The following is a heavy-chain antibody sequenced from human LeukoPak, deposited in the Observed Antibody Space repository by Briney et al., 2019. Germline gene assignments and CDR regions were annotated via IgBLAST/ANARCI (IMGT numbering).Heavy chain of an antibody. Sequence: ASVKLSCKASGYTFTSYAMHWVRQAPGQSLEWMGWINAGNGNTKYSQEFQGRVTITRDTSASTAYMELSSLRSEDMAVYYCAREDLDSSGCTHWGQGTLVTVSS. CDR3: AREDLDSSGCTH. J-gene: IGHJ4*02. CDR2: INAGNGNT. V-gene: IGHV1-3*03. D-gene: IGHD6-19*01. CDR1: GYTFTSYA.